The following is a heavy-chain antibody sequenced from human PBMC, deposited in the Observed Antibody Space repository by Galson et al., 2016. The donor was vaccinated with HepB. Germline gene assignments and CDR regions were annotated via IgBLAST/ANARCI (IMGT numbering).Heavy chain of an antibody. Sequence: SLRLSCAASGFIFSSYTMHWVRQAPGKGLEWVAVMSYDGRKQYYADSVKGRFTISRDNSKNALYLQMDSLRTEDTAVYFCMGGQRLHGEDVDYWGQGTLVTVSS. J-gene: IGHJ4*02. CDR3: MGGQRLHGEDVDY. CDR1: GFIFSSYT. CDR2: MSYDGRKQ. V-gene: IGHV3-30*04.